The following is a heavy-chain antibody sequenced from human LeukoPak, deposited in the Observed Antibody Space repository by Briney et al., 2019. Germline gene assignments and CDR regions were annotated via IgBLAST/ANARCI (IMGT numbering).Heavy chain of an antibody. CDR1: GYTFTGYG. CDR2: ISAYNGNT. CDR3: ARDGGRSSGWYPVDFDY. V-gene: IGHV1-18*01. Sequence: GASVKVSCKASGYTFTGYGISWVRQAPGQGLEWMGWISAYNGNTNYAQKLKGRVTMTTDTSTSTAYMELRSLRSDDTAVYYCARDGGRSSGWYPVDFDYWGQGTLVTVSS. D-gene: IGHD6-19*01. J-gene: IGHJ4*02.